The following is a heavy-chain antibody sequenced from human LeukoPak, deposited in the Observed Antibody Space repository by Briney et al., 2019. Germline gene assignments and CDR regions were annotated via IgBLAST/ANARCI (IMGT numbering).Heavy chain of an antibody. CDR2: IKQDGSEK. CDR1: GFTFSSSW. D-gene: IGHD3/OR15-3a*01. Sequence: GGSLRLSCAASGFTFSSSWMSWVCQAPGKGLEWVANIKQDGSEKYYVDSVKGRFTISRDNAKNSLYLQMNSLRAEDTAVYYCARDLDYYATDQWGQGTLVTVSS. V-gene: IGHV3-7*01. CDR3: ARDLDYYATDQ. J-gene: IGHJ5*02.